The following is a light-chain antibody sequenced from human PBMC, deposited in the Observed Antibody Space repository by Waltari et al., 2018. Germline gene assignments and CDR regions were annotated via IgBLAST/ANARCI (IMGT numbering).Light chain of an antibody. CDR2: DVT. V-gene: IGLV2-11*01. Sequence: QSALTQPRSVSGSPGQSVTMSCTGIDSDVGDFNFVSWYQQHPGKAPKLIIYDVTKRPSGVPVCFTASLSANTASLTFFGLQADVLAYYFFSSYAGSHTYLVFGGWTKLTVL. CDR1: DSDVGDFNF. CDR3: SSYAGSHTYLV. J-gene: IGLJ3*02.